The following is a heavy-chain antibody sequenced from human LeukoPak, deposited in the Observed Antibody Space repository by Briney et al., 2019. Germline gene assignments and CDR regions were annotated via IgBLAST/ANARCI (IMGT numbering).Heavy chain of an antibody. CDR3: ARDVGYCSGASCPPAEY. Sequence: SVKVSCKASGGTFNSYAINCVPQAPGQGLECRGRIIPISGKATYAQKFQGRVSIIADKSTSTTYMELITLRSDDTAVYYCARDVGYCSGASCPPAEYWGQGTLLTVSS. V-gene: IGHV1-69*04. CDR1: GGTFNSYA. CDR2: IIPISGKA. J-gene: IGHJ4*02. D-gene: IGHD2-15*01.